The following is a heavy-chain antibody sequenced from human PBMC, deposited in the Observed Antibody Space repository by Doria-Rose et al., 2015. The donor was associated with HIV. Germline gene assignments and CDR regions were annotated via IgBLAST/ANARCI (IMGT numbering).Heavy chain of an antibody. CDR1: GSTFSTYG. J-gene: IGHJ6*03. CDR2: IWFDGSKT. CDR3: ARDPLDTTMTRYYYFMDV. Sequence: SGGGVVQPGGSLRLSCAASGSTFSTYGMHWVRQAPGKGLEWVAVIWFDGSKTYYADSVKGRFTISRDNSKNTLYLQMNGLRAEDTAVYYCARDPLDTTMTRYYYFMDVWGKGSTVTVSS. D-gene: IGHD5-18*01. V-gene: IGHV3-33*01.